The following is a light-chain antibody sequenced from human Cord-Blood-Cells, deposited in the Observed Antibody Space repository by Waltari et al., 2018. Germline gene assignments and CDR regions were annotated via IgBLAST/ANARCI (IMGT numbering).Light chain of an antibody. J-gene: IGKJ4*02. Sequence: DIKMTQSPSSLSAAVGDRVTTTCRAGQGISSWLTWYQQIPEKAPKSLIYAASSLQSWVPSMFSGSGSATDFTHTISSLHPEDFATYFCQQYKSYPPLTFGGGTKVEIK. CDR1: QGISSW. CDR2: AAS. CDR3: QQYKSYPPLT. V-gene: IGKV1D-16*01.